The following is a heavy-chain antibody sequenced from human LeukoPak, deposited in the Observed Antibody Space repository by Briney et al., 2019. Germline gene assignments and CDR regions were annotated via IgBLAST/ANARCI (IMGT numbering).Heavy chain of an antibody. D-gene: IGHD1-1*01. CDR3: ARGRGAGQRDFDY. Sequence: ASVKVSCKASGYTFTGYYMHWVRQAPGQGLEWMGWINPNSGGTNYAQKFQGWVTMTRDTSISTAYMELSRLRSDDTAVYYCARGRGAGQRDFDYWGQGTLVTVYS. CDR2: INPNSGGT. V-gene: IGHV1-2*04. CDR1: GYTFTGYY. J-gene: IGHJ4*02.